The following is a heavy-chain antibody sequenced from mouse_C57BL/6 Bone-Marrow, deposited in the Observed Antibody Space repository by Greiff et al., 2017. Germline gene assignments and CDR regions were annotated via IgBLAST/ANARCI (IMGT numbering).Heavy chain of an antibody. D-gene: IGHD1-1*02. Sequence: EVKLVESGPGLVKPSQSLSLTCSVTGYSITSGYYWNWIRQFPGNKLEWMGYISYDGSNNYNPSLKNRISITRDTSKNQFFLKLNSVTTKDTATYYCARGGLWYFDVWGTGTTVTVSS. V-gene: IGHV3-6*01. CDR3: ARGGLWYFDV. J-gene: IGHJ1*03. CDR1: GYSITSGYY. CDR2: ISYDGSN.